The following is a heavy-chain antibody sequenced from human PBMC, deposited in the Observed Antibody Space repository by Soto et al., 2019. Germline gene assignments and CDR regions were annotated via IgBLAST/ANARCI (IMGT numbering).Heavy chain of an antibody. CDR3: ARDGYYDSSAPGSAFDI. CDR2: INPSGGST. Sequence: ASVKVSCKASGYTFTSYYMHWVRQAPGQGLEWMGIINPSGGSTSYAQKFQGRVTMTRDTSTSTVYMELSSLRSEDTAVYYCARDGYYDSSAPGSAFDIWGQGTVVTVSS. CDR1: GYTFTSYY. J-gene: IGHJ3*02. D-gene: IGHD3-22*01. V-gene: IGHV1-46*01.